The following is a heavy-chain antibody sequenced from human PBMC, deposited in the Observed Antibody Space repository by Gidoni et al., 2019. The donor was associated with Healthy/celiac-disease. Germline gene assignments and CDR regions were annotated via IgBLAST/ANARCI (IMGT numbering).Heavy chain of an antibody. J-gene: IGHJ2*01. CDR2: IWYDGSNK. Sequence: QVQLVESGGGVVQPGRPLRLSCAASGFPFSSYGMPWVRKAPGKGMAWVAVIWYDGSNKYYADSVKGRFTISRDNSKNTLYLQMNSLRAEDTAVYYCARDTELGDWYFDLWGRGTLVTVSS. V-gene: IGHV3-33*01. CDR3: ARDTELGDWYFDL. D-gene: IGHD7-27*01. CDR1: GFPFSSYG.